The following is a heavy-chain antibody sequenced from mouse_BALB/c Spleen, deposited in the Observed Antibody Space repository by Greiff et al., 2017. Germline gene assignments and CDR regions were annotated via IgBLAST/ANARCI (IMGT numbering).Heavy chain of an antibody. V-gene: IGHV2-9*02. CDR1: GFSLTSYG. CDR2: IWAGGST. Sequence: QVQLKESGPGLVAPSQSLSITCTVSGFSLTSYGVHWVRQPPGKGLEWLGVIWAGGSTNYNSALMSRLSISKDNSKSQVFLKMNSLQTDDTAMYYCARDTNYYGSSYGYAMDYWGQGTSVTVSS. CDR3: ARDTNYYGSSYGYAMDY. D-gene: IGHD1-1*01. J-gene: IGHJ4*01.